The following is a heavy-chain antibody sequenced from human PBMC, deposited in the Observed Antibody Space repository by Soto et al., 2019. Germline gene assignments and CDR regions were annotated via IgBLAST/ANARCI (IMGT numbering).Heavy chain of an antibody. V-gene: IGHV1-8*01. Sequence: QVQLVQSGAEVKKPGASVKVSCKASGYTFTSYDINWVRQATGQGLEWMGWMNPNSGNTGYAQKFPGSVTMTRNTXRSXAXTNLSSLRSEDTAVYYCARDYMITFGGVIAAYGMDVWGQGTTVTVSS. J-gene: IGHJ6*02. CDR1: GYTFTSYD. D-gene: IGHD3-16*02. CDR2: MNPNSGNT. CDR3: ARDYMITFGGVIAAYGMDV.